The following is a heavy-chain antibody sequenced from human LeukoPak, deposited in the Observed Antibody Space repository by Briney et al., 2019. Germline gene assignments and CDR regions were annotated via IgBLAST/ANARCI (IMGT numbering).Heavy chain of an antibody. CDR1: GFTFSDHY. D-gene: IGHD2-8*01. V-gene: IGHV3-72*01. CDR3: ARDNGEKDFDY. J-gene: IGHJ4*02. CDR2: IRNKANSYTT. Sequence: PGGSLRLSCAASGFTFSDHYIDWVRQAPGKGLEWVGRIRNKANSYTTEYAASVRGRFTLSRDDSKNSVYLQMKSLIIEDTAVYFCARDNGEKDFDYWGQGTLVTVSS.